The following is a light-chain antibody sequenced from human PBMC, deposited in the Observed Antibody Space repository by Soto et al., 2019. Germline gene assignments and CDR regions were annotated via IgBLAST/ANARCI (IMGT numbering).Light chain of an antibody. CDR3: GTWDSSLSAVV. CDR1: SSNIGNNY. CDR2: DNN. V-gene: IGLV1-51*01. J-gene: IGLJ2*01. Sequence: QSVLTQPPSVSAAPGQKVTISCSGSSSNIGNNYVSWYQQLPGTAPKLLIYDNNKRPSGIPDRFSGSKSGTSATLGITGLQTGDEADYYCGTWDSSLSAVVFGRGTKPPS.